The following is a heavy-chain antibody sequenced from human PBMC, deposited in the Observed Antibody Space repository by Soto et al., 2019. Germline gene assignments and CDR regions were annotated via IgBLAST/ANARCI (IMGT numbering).Heavy chain of an antibody. CDR2: IYDTGTT. J-gene: IGHJ5*02. D-gene: IGHD1-1*01. V-gene: IGHV4-4*07. CDR3: VRDGTRTLRDWFDP. CDR1: GASISGFY. Sequence: SETLSLTCTVSGASISGFYWSWIRKSGGKGLEWIGRIYDTGTTDYNPSLKSRVMMSVDTSKKQFSLKLRSVTAAETAVYYCVRDGTRTLRDWFDPWGQG.